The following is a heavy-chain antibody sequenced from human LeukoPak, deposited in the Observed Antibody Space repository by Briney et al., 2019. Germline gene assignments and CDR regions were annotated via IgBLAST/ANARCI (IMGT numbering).Heavy chain of an antibody. V-gene: IGHV3-11*05. CDR2: ISSSSTYT. D-gene: IGHD3-22*01. CDR3: ARGDTYYYDSSGYGPFDY. J-gene: IGHJ4*02. CDR1: GFTFSDYY. Sequence: GGSLGLSCAASGFTFSDYYMSWIRQAPGKGLEWVSYISSSSTYTNYADSVKGRFTISRDNAKSSLYLQMNSLRAEDTAVYYCARGDTYYYDSSGYGPFDYWGQGTLVTVSS.